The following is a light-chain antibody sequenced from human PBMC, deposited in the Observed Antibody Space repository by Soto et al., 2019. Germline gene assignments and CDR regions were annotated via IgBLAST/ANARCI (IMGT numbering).Light chain of an antibody. CDR1: QSISSW. CDR2: DAS. Sequence: IQIAPSPSPLSASLGGRVTITCRASQSISSWLAWYQQKPGKAPKLLIYDASSLESGVPSRFSGSGSGAEFTLTISSLQPEDFATYYCQQSYSTLTWTFGQGTKVDI. CDR3: QQSYSTLTWT. J-gene: IGKJ1*01. V-gene: IGKV1-5*01.